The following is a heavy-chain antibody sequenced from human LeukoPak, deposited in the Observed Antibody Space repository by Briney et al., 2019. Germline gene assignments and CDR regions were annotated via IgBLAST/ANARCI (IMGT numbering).Heavy chain of an antibody. D-gene: IGHD3-16*01. J-gene: IGHJ5*02. CDR2: ISGSGGST. V-gene: IGHV3-23*01. CDR1: GFTFSSYA. Sequence: GGSLRLSCAASGFTFSSYAMSWVRQAPGKGLEWVSAISGSGGSTYYADSVKGRFTISRDNSKNTLYLQMNSLRAEDTAVYYCARDPWGHNWFDPWGQGTLVTVSS. CDR3: ARDPWGHNWFDP.